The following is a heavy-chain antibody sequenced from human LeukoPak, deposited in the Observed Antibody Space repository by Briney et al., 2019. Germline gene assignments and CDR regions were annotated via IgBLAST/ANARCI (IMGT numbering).Heavy chain of an antibody. CDR2: IKRDGSEK. CDR1: GFTFSSYW. CDR3: ARDIVLLWFGVLDY. D-gene: IGHD3-10*01. Sequence: PGGSLRLSCAASGFTFSSYWMSWVRQAPGKGLEWVANIKRDGSEKYYVDSVKGRFTISRDNAKNSLYLQMNSLRAEDTAVYYCARDIVLLWFGVLDYWGQGTLVTVSS. J-gene: IGHJ4*02. V-gene: IGHV3-7*01.